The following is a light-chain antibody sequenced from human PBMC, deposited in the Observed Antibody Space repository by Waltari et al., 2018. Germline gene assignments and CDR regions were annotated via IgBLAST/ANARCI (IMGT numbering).Light chain of an antibody. Sequence: QSLLTQPPSVSEAPGQRVTISCSGSRANIGTNVLNWYQQLPGKPPKLLIYYDDLLPSGVSDRFSGSKSGTSASLAISGLQSEEEADYYCAAWDDSLNGVVFGGGTKLTVL. CDR1: RANIGTNV. CDR2: YDD. V-gene: IGLV1-36*01. J-gene: IGLJ3*02. CDR3: AAWDDSLNGVV.